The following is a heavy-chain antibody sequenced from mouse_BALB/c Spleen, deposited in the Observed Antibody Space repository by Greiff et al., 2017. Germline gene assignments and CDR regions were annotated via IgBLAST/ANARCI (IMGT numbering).Heavy chain of an antibody. D-gene: IGHD1-1*01. CDR1: GFTFSSYT. CDR3: ARHFTTVTGVDY. CDR2: ISNGGGST. V-gene: IGHV5-12-2*01. Sequence: EVKLMESGGGLVQPGGSLKLSCAASGFTFSSYTMSWVRQTPEKRLEWVAYISNGGGSTYYPDTVKGRFTISRDNAKNTLYLQMSSLKSEDTAMYYCARHFTTVTGVDYWGQGTTLTVSS. J-gene: IGHJ2*01.